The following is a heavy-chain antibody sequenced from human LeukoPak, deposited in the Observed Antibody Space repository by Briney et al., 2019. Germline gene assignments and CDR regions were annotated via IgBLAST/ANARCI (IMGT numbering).Heavy chain of an antibody. V-gene: IGHV3-30-3*01. CDR2: ISYDGSNK. CDR3: ARGTPYSSSWYRFLFDY. Sequence: GGSLRLSCAASGLTFSSYAMHWVRQAPGKGLEWVAVISYDGSNKYYADSVKGRFTISRDNYLQMNSLRAEDTAVYYCARGTPYSSSWYRFLFDYWGQGTLVTVSS. J-gene: IGHJ4*02. D-gene: IGHD6-13*01. CDR1: GLTFSSYA.